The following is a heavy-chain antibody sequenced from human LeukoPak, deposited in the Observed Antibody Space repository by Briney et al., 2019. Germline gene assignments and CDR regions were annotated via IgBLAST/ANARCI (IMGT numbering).Heavy chain of an antibody. D-gene: IGHD2-8*01. J-gene: IGHJ3*02. Sequence: GGSLRLSCAASGFSFSSYWMSWVRQAPRKGLEWVANIKQDGSEKHYVDSVKGRFTISRDNAKNSLYLQMNSLRVEDTAVYYCARGPTKGNALDIWGQGTMVTVSA. CDR3: ARGPTKGNALDI. CDR2: IKQDGSEK. V-gene: IGHV3-7*01. CDR1: GFSFSSYW.